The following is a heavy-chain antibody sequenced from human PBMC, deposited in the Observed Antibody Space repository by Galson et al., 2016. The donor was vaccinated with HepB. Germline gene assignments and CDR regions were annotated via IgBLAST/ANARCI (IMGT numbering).Heavy chain of an antibody. CDR2: VYWDDDY. D-gene: IGHD7-27*01. Sequence: PALVKPTQTLTLTCTVSGFSLNSYGVGVAWIRQPPGEAPEWLGAVYWDDDYRYSPALKSRITITRDSSRDQVSLTLTNMDPVDSATYYCAYTSARYTTNWYPNWLDPWGQGTLVTVSS. CDR1: GFSLNSYGVG. CDR3: AYTSARYTTNWYPNWLDP. V-gene: IGHV2-5*02. J-gene: IGHJ5*02.